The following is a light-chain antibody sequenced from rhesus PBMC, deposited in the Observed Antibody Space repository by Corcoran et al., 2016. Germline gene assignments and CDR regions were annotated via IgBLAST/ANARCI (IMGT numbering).Light chain of an antibody. V-gene: IGKV1-74*01. J-gene: IGKJ4*01. Sequence: DIQMTQSPSSLSASVGDRVTITCRASENVNNYLHWYQQKPGKAPKLLIYAASTLQSGVPSRFSGSGSGTDYTFTISSLQPDDVATYYLQHCYGTPLTFGGGTKVEIK. CDR1: ENVNNY. CDR2: AAS. CDR3: QHCYGTPLT.